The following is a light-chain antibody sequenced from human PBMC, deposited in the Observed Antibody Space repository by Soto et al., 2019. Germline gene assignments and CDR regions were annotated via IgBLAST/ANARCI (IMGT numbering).Light chain of an antibody. V-gene: IGKV3-20*01. CDR2: GAS. CDR1: QSVSSSY. CDR3: QQYGSSPLT. J-gene: IGKJ4*01. Sequence: EIVLTHSPGTLSLSPGERATLSCRASQSVSSSYLAWYQQKPGQAPRLLIYGASSRATGIPDRFSGSGSGTDFPLTISRLEPEDFAVYYCQQYGSSPLTFGGGTKVEIK.